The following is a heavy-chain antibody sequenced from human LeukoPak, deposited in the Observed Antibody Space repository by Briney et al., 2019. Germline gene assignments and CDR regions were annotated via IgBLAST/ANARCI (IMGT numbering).Heavy chain of an antibody. CDR1: GGSISSSDYY. Sequence: SETLSLTCTVSGGSISSSDYYWGWIRQPPGKGLEWIGSIYYGGSTYYNPSLKSRVTISVDTSMNQFSLKLSFVTTADTAVYYCARALGHCSGGSCTRGYNWFDPWGQGTLVTVPS. V-gene: IGHV4-39*01. CDR3: ARALGHCSGGSCTRGYNWFDP. J-gene: IGHJ5*02. D-gene: IGHD2-15*01. CDR2: IYYGGST.